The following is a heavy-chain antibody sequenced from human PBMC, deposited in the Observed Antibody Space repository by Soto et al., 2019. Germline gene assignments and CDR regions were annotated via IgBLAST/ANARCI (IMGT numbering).Heavy chain of an antibody. Sequence: SETLSLTCTVSGGSISSYYWSWIRQPPGKGLEWIGYIYYSGSTNYNPSLKSRVTISVDTSKNQFSLKLSSVTAADTAVYYCARAHDYDFWSGYPPPLDYWGQGTLVTVSS. CDR2: IYYSGST. J-gene: IGHJ4*02. D-gene: IGHD3-3*01. V-gene: IGHV4-59*01. CDR3: ARAHDYDFWSGYPPPLDY. CDR1: GGSISSYY.